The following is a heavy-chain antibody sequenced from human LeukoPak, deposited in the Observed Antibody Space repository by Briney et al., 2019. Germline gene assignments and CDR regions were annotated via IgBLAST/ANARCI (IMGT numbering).Heavy chain of an antibody. CDR1: GFAVSSKY. Sequence: GGSLRLSCAASGFAVSSKYMTWVRQARAKGMEWVSVIYSDGSTFYADSVKGRFTISRDNAKNTLFLQMNSLKPEDTAAYYCARGPWDYWGQGTLVTVSS. J-gene: IGHJ4*02. CDR2: IYSDGST. V-gene: IGHV3-53*05. CDR3: ARGPWDY.